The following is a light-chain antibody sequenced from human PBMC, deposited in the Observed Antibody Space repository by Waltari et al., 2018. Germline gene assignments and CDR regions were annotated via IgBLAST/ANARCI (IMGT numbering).Light chain of an antibody. V-gene: IGLV2-23*03. CDR1: SSDVGIYNL. CDR3: YSYAGSNTFV. Sequence: QSALTQPASVSGSPGQSITISCTGTSSDVGIYNLLSWYQQHPGKAPKLMIYEGSKRPSGVSNRFSGSKSGNTASLTISGLQAEDEADYYCYSYAGSNTFVFGGGTKLTVL. CDR2: EGS. J-gene: IGLJ2*01.